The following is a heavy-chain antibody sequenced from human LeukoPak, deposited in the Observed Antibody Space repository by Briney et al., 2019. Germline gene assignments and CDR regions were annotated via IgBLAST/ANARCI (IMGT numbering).Heavy chain of an antibody. D-gene: IGHD5-24*01. J-gene: IGHJ4*02. V-gene: IGHV3-21*01. CDR3: ARAVSMGRGDY. CDR2: INSSSSYI. Sequence: NPGGSLRLSCAASGFTFSTYNMNWVRQAPGKGLEWVSSINSSSSYIEYADSVKGRFTISRDNAKNSLYLQMNSLRAEDTAVYYCARAVSMGRGDYWGQGTLVTVSS. CDR1: GFTFSTYN.